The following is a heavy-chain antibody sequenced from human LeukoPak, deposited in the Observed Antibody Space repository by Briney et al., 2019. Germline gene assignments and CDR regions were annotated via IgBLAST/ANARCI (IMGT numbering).Heavy chain of an antibody. CDR2: IYSSVST. D-gene: IGHD1-26*01. Sequence: TSETLSLTCAVYGGSFSGYYWSWIRQPPGKGLEWIGSIYSSVSTYYNPSLKSRVTISVDTSKNQFSLRLSSVTAADTALYYCAYSGSYGHLGYWGQGIPVTVSS. V-gene: IGHV4-34*01. J-gene: IGHJ4*02. CDR1: GGSFSGYY. CDR3: AYSGSYGHLGY.